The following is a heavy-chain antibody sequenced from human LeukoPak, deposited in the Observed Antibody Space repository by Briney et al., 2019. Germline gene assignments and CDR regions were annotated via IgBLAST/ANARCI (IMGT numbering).Heavy chain of an antibody. CDR2: MNPNSGNT. D-gene: IGHD1-26*01. V-gene: IGHV1-8*03. CDR3: AKDIREWELRGAFDI. Sequence: ASVKVSCKASGYTFTSYDINWVRQATGQGLEWMGRMNPNSGNTGYAQKFQGRVTITRNTSISTAYMELSSLRSEDTAVYYCAKDIREWELRGAFDIWGQGTMVTVSS. J-gene: IGHJ3*02. CDR1: GYTFTSYD.